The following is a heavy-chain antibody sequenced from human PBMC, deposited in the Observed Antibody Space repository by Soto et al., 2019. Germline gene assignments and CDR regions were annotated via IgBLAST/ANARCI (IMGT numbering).Heavy chain of an antibody. CDR2: ISYDGSNK. CDR3: ARVLGCSSCLLYYYDYGVDD. CDR1: GFTFSSYA. V-gene: IGHV3-30*01. Sequence: PGGSLRLSCVASGFTFSSYAMHWVRQAPGKGLERVAVISYDGSNKYYADSVKGRFTISRDNSKITLYLQINSLRAEDAAVYYCARVLGCSSCLLYYYDYGVDDCVQRTPVSDTS. D-gene: IGHD2-2*01. J-gene: IGHJ6*01.